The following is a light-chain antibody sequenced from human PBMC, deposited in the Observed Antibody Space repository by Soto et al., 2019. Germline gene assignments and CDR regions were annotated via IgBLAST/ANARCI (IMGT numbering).Light chain of an antibody. Sequence: QSALTQPASVSGSPGQSITISCTGTSSDVGGYNYVSWYQQHPGKAPKLMIYDVSNRPSGVSNRFSGSKSGNTASLTISGLQAEDEADYSCSSYTSSSTLLYVFGTGNKVTVL. CDR2: DVS. J-gene: IGLJ1*01. V-gene: IGLV2-14*01. CDR3: SSYTSSSTLLYV. CDR1: SSDVGGYNY.